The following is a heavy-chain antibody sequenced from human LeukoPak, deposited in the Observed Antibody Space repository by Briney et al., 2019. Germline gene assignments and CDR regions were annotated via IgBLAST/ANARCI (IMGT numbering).Heavy chain of an antibody. Sequence: SEILSLTCTVSGGSISSTTYYWGWIRQPPGKGLEWIGTIYYSGTTSYNPSLKSRVTMSVDTSKNQFSLKLSSVTAADTGVYYCGRQRAGATDYWGQGTLVTVSS. CDR1: GGSISSTTYY. J-gene: IGHJ4*02. V-gene: IGHV4-39*01. D-gene: IGHD1-26*01. CDR3: GRQRAGATDY. CDR2: IYYSGTT.